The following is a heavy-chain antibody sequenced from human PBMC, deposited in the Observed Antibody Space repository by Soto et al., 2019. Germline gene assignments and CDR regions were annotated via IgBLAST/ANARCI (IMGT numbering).Heavy chain of an antibody. V-gene: IGHV3-21*01. CDR1: GFTFSTYT. CDR3: ARDPYYYGSGSTPGVYNWFDP. J-gene: IGHJ5*02. Sequence: GGSMRLSCVASGFTFSTYTMNWVRQAPGKGLEWVSSISSSSSYIYYADSLKGRFIISRDNAKNSVYLQMNNLRAEDTAVYYCARDPYYYGSGSTPGVYNWFDPWGQGTLVTVSS. D-gene: IGHD3-10*01. CDR2: ISSSSSYI.